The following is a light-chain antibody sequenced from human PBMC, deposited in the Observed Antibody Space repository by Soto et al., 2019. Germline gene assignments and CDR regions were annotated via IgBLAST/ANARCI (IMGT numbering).Light chain of an antibody. CDR3: QQYYSYSPLT. CDR1: QSVRDW. V-gene: IGKV1-5*03. J-gene: IGKJ4*01. CDR2: KAS. Sequence: DIQMTQSPSTLSASVGDKVTVTCRASQSVRDWVAWYQQQAGRAPRLLIYKASSLQSGVPSRFSGSGFGTEFSLAISRLQPDDFASYYCQQYYSYSPLTFGGGTKVEIK.